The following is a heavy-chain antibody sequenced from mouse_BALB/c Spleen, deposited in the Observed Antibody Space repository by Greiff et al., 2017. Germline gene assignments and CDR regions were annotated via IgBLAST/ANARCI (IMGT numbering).Heavy chain of an antibody. CDR1: GYTFTSYY. Sequence: VQLQQSGPELVKPGASVRISCKASGYTFTSYYIHWVKQRPGQGLEWIGWIYPGNVNTKYNEKFKGKATLTADKSSSTAYMQLSSLTSEDSAVYFCARDYSYDVGTWFAYWGQGTLVTVSA. D-gene: IGHD2-12*01. V-gene: IGHV1S56*01. CDR3: ARDYSYDVGTWFAY. CDR2: IYPGNVNT. J-gene: IGHJ3*01.